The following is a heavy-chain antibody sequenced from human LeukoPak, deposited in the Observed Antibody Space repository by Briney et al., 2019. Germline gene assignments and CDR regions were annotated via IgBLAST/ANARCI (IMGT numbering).Heavy chain of an antibody. D-gene: IGHD2-15*01. V-gene: IGHV4-30-2*01. CDR1: GGSISSGGYY. J-gene: IGHJ4*02. CDR3: ARGRGVRTIVVAARALFSFDY. CDR2: IYHSGST. Sequence: SQTLXLTCTVSGGSISSGGYYWSWIRQPPGKGLERIVYIYHSGSTYYNPSLKSRVTITVDTSKNQFSLKLSSVTAADTAVYYCARGRGVRTIVVAARALFSFDYWGQGTLVTVSS.